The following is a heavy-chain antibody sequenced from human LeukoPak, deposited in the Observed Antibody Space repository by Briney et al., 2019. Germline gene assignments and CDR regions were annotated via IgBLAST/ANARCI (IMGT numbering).Heavy chain of an antibody. CDR2: INPNSGGT. Sequence: GASVKVSCKASGYTFTGYYMHWVRQAPGQGLEWMGRINPNSGGTNYAQKFQGRVTMTRDTSISTAYMELSRLRSDDTAVYYCARQKVVVVVPAAMSRPEYYFDYWGQGTLVTVSS. V-gene: IGHV1-2*06. J-gene: IGHJ4*02. D-gene: IGHD2-2*01. CDR3: ARQKVVVVVPAAMSRPEYYFDY. CDR1: GYTFTGYY.